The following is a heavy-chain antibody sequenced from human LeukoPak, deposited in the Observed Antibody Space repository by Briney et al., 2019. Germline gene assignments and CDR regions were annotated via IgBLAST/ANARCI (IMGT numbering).Heavy chain of an antibody. V-gene: IGHV3-21*01. Sequence: GGSLRLSCAASGFTFSSYSMNWVRQAPGKGLEWVSSISSSSSSYIYYADSVKGRFTISRDNAKNSLYLQMNSLRAEDTAVYYCARQGQQLSIPLDYWGQGTLVTVSS. CDR1: GFTFSSYS. CDR3: ARQGQQLSIPLDY. J-gene: IGHJ4*02. D-gene: IGHD6-13*01. CDR2: ISSSSSSYI.